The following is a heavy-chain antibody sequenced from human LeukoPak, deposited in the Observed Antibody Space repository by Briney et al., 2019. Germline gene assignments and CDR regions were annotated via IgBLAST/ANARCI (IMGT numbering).Heavy chain of an antibody. Sequence: ASVKVSCKASGYNFNNYGINWVRQAPGQGLEWVGWISAYNGDANYAQKLQGRVTMTTDTSTSTAYMILTSLRSEDTAVYYCAREPYEDDGPPLDYWGQGTLVTVSS. J-gene: IGHJ4*02. CDR1: GYNFNNYG. D-gene: IGHD1-1*01. CDR3: AREPYEDDGPPLDY. CDR2: ISAYNGDA. V-gene: IGHV1-18*01.